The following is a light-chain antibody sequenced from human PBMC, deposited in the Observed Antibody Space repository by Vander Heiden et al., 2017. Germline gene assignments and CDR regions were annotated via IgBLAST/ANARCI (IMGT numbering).Light chain of an antibody. Sequence: EIVLTQSPGTLSLSPGERATLSCRASQYITNSLLAWYQQRPGQAPRFLIYSASNRATGIPDRFSGSGSGTDFTLTNSRLEPEDFAVYYCQQYGSSPPTFGQGTKVESK. CDR1: QYITNSL. CDR2: SAS. CDR3: QQYGSSPPT. J-gene: IGKJ1*01. V-gene: IGKV3-20*01.